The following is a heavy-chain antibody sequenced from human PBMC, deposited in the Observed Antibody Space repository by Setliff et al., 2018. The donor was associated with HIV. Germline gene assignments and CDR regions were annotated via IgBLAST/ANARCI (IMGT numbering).Heavy chain of an antibody. D-gene: IGHD5-18*01. CDR1: GGTFSSYA. CDR3: VRGESDVLGDTAMGPFGY. Sequence: ASVKVSCKASGGTFSSYAISWVRQAPGQGLEWMGGIIPIFGTANYAQKFQGRVTITTDESTSTAYMELSSLRSEDTAVYYCVRGESDVLGDTAMGPFGYWGQGTLVTVSS. J-gene: IGHJ4*02. V-gene: IGHV1-69*05. CDR2: IIPIFGTA.